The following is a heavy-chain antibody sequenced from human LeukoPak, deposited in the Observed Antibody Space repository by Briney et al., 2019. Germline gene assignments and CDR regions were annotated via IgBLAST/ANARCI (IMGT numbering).Heavy chain of an antibody. CDR1: GFTFSSYA. J-gene: IGHJ4*02. V-gene: IGHV3-23*01. Sequence: GGSLRLSCAASGFTFSSYAMSWVRQAPGKGLEWVSAISGSGGSTYYADSVKGRFTISRDNSKNTLYLQMNSLRAEDTAVYYCAKDYYYDSSGYIHDYWGQGTLVTVSS. CDR3: AKDYYYDSSGYIHDY. D-gene: IGHD3-22*01. CDR2: ISGSGGST.